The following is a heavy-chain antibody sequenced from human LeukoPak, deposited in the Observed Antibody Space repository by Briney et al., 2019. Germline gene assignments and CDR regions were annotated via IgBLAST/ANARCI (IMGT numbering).Heavy chain of an antibody. Sequence: ASVKVSCKASGYTFTTYGMNWVRQAPGQGLEWMGWINTNTGNPTYAQGFTGRFVFSLDTSVSTAYLQISSLKAEDTAVYYCARDSFSGHYYDFWSGYSDDYWGQGTLVTVSS. D-gene: IGHD3-3*01. J-gene: IGHJ4*02. CDR2: INTNTGNP. V-gene: IGHV7-4-1*02. CDR3: ARDSFSGHYYDFWSGYSDDY. CDR1: GYTFTTYG.